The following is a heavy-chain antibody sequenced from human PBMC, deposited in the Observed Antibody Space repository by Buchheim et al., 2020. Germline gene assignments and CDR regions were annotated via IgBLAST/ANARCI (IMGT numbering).Heavy chain of an antibody. V-gene: IGHV3-23*01. CDR1: GFTFSSYA. J-gene: IGHJ6*02. CDR3: AKWDTVTYYYNVDYYYGLDV. Sequence: EVQLLESGGGLVQPGGSLRLSCAASGFTFSSYAMSWVRQAPGKGLEWVSVIRDSGARTYYADSVKGRFIISRDNSPNTLFLQMNSLGADDTAVYYCAKWDTVTYYYNVDYYYGLDVWGQGTT. D-gene: IGHD1-26*01. CDR2: IRDSGART.